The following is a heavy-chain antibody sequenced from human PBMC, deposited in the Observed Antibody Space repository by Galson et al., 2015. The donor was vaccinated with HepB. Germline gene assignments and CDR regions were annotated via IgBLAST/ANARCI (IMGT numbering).Heavy chain of an antibody. J-gene: IGHJ3*02. D-gene: IGHD6-6*01. V-gene: IGHV1-69*04. CDR1: GGTFSSYA. Sequence: SVKVSCKASGGTFSSYAISWVRQAPGQGLEWMGRIIPILGIANYAQKFQGRVTITADKSTSTAYMELSSLRSEDTAVYYCARAGGEYSSSSGAFDIWGQGTMVTVSS. CDR2: IIPILGIA. CDR3: ARAGGEYSSSSGAFDI.